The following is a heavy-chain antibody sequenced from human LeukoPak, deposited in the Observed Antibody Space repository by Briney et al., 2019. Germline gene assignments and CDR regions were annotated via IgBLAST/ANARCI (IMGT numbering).Heavy chain of an antibody. CDR1: GGSISSYY. CDR2: IYYSGST. D-gene: IGHD6-6*01. V-gene: IGHV4-59*08. J-gene: IGHJ4*02. CDR3: ARQHSSSYDY. Sequence: SETLPLTCTVSGGSISSYYWSWIRQPPGKGLEWIGYIYYSGSTNYNPSLKSRVTISVDTSKNQFSLKLSSVTAADTAVYYCARQHSSSYDYWGQGTLVTVSS.